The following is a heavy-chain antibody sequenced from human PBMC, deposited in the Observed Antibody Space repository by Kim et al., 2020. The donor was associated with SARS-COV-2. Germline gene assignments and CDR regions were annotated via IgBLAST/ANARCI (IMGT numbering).Heavy chain of an antibody. Sequence: GGSLILSCAASGFTFSSYSMNWVRQAPGKGLEWVSSIRTSSSYIYYADSVKGRFTISRDNAKNSLSLQMSSLRAEDTAVYYCARDQKGGWPDYWGQGTLVTVSS. CDR3: ARDQKGGWPDY. D-gene: IGHD6-19*01. CDR2: IRTSSSYI. CDR1: GFTFSSYS. V-gene: IGHV3-21*01. J-gene: IGHJ4*02.